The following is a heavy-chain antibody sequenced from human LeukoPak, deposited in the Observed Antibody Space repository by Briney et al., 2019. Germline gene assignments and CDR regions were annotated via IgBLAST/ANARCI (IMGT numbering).Heavy chain of an antibody. CDR3: ARDTYSSGWYEVSTDAFDI. D-gene: IGHD6-19*01. V-gene: IGHV4-31*03. J-gene: IGHJ3*02. CDR1: GGSISSGGYY. CDR2: IYYSGST. Sequence: PSETLSLTCTVSGGSISSGGYYWSWIRQHPGKGLEWIGYIYYSGSTYYNPSLKSRVTISVDTSKNQFSLKLSSVTAADTAVYYCARDTYSSGWYEVSTDAFDIWGQGTMVTVSS.